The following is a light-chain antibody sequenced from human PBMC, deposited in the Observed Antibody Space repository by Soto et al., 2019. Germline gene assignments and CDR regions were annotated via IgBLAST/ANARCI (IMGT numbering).Light chain of an antibody. V-gene: IGKV1-5*01. CDR3: QQYNDYLWT. Sequence: DIQMTQSPSTLSASVGDRVTITCRASQSIGSWLAWYQQKPGKAPKLLIYDASSLESGVPSRFSGSGSGTEFTLTISSLQPDDFATYYCQQYNDYLWTFGQGTKVEIK. J-gene: IGKJ1*01. CDR2: DAS. CDR1: QSIGSW.